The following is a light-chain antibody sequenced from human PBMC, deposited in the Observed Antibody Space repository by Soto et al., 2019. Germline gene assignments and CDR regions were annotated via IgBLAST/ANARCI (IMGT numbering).Light chain of an antibody. V-gene: IGKV3-15*01. Sequence: EIAMTQSPATLSVSPGERATLSCRASQSVNSSLAWYQQKPGQAPRLLIYGASTRATGIPARFSGSGSGTEFTVTISSLQSEDFAVYYCQQYNKWPLTFGGGTKVEIK. CDR3: QQYNKWPLT. CDR1: QSVNSS. J-gene: IGKJ4*01. CDR2: GAS.